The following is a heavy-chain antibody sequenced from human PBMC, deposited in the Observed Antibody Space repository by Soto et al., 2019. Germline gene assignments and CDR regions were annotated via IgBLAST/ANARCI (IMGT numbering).Heavy chain of an antibody. Sequence: QVRLVESGGGVVQPGRSLRLSCAASGFTFSNYAMHWVRQAPGKGLEWVAVMSFDETKKYHAASVEGRFTISRDNSXNTLDLQMNSLRAEDTALYYCARSHAPYYSDTTGFFFGLDVWGQGTTVVVSS. CDR1: GFTFSNYA. CDR3: ARSHAPYYSDTTGFFFGLDV. CDR2: MSFDETKK. J-gene: IGHJ6*02. V-gene: IGHV3-30-3*01. D-gene: IGHD3-22*01.